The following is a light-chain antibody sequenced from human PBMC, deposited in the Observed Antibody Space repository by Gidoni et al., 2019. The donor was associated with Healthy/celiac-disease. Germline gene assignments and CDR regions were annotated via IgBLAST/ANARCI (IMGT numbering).Light chain of an antibody. CDR2: DAS. J-gene: IGKJ4*01. CDR1: QSVSSY. CDR3: QQRSNCPT. V-gene: IGKV3-11*01. Sequence: IVLTQSPATLSLSPGERATLSCRASQSVSSYLAWYHQKPGQAPRLLIYDASNRATGIPARFSGSGSGTDFTLTISSLEPEDFAVYYCQQRSNCPTFGGGTKVEIK.